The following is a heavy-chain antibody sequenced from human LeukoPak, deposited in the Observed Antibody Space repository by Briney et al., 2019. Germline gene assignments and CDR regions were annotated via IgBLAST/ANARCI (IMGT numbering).Heavy chain of an antibody. V-gene: IGHV4-34*01. CDR1: GGPFRGYY. J-gene: IGHJ4*02. CDR2: INHSGST. CDR3: ARHEYYFDY. Sequence: SETLSLTCAVYGGPFRGYYWSWIRQPPGKGLEWIGEINHSGSTNYNPSLKSRVTISVDTSKNQFSLKLSSVAAADTAVYYCARHEYYFDYWGQGTLVTVSS.